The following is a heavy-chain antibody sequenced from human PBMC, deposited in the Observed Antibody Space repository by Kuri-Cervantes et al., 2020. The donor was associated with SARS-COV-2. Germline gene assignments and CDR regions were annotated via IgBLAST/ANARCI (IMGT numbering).Heavy chain of an antibody. CDR3: ARVDYAGNYYYYGMDV. Sequence: GSLRLSCTVSGGSISSSSYYWGWIRQPPGKGLEWIGSIYYSGSTNYNPSLKSRVTISVDTSKNQFSLKLSSVTAADTAVYYCARVDYAGNYYYYGMDVWGQGTTVTVSS. CDR2: IYYSGST. V-gene: IGHV4-39*07. J-gene: IGHJ6*02. D-gene: IGHD4-17*01. CDR1: GGSISSSSYY.